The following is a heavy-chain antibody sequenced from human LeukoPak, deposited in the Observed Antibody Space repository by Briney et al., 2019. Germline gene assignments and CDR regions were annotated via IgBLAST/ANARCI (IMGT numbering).Heavy chain of an antibody. D-gene: IGHD1-14*01. J-gene: IGHJ3*02. Sequence: GGSLRLSCTASGFTFGDYAMSWVRQAPGKGREWVGFIRSKAYGGTTEYAASVKGRFTISRDDSKSIAYLQMNSLKTEDTAVYYCAKPLRRPHDAFHIWGQGTMVTVSS. V-gene: IGHV3-49*04. CDR2: IRSKAYGGTT. CDR3: AKPLRRPHDAFHI. CDR1: GFTFGDYA.